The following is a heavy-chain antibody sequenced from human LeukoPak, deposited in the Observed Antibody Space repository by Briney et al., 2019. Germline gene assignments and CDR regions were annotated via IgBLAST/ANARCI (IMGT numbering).Heavy chain of an antibody. CDR1: GGSMNSYY. D-gene: IGHD1-26*01. CDR3: ARGAVGATPHVAFDI. CDR2: VYSSGAA. V-gene: IGHV4-4*07. Sequence: SETLSLTCTVTGGSMNSYYWSWIRHPAGQALEYIGRVYSSGAANYNPSLKSRITMSLDTSRNQFSLKMNSVTAADTAVYYCARGAVGATPHVAFDIWGQGAMVTVSS. J-gene: IGHJ3*02.